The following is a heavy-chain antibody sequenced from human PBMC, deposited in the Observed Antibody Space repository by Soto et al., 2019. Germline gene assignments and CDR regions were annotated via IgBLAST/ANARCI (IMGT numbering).Heavy chain of an antibody. Sequence: QVQLPESGPGLVKSSGTLSLTCAVSGVSISSSHWWPWVRQPPGKGLEWIGEIHYSGTTNYNPPRGGRVTISADKSSNQFSLILSAVTAADTAVYYCARCAYGSSTFGIDVWGQGTTVTVSS. CDR3: ARCAYGSSTFGIDV. J-gene: IGHJ6*02. V-gene: IGHV4-4*02. CDR2: IHYSGTT. CDR1: GVSISSSHW. D-gene: IGHD3-10*01.